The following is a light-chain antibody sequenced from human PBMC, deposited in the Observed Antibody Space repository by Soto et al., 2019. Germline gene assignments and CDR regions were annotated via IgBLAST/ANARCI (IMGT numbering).Light chain of an antibody. CDR1: SSDVGGYNY. J-gene: IGLJ2*01. Sequence: QSALTQPPSASGSPGQSVTISCTGTSSDVGGYNYVSWYQQHPSKAPKFLIFKVNRPPSGVPDRFSGPKSGNTASLTVSGLQVDDEADYYCSSYAGSNDPVVFGGGTKLTVL. V-gene: IGLV2-8*01. CDR3: SSYAGSNDPVV. CDR2: KVN.